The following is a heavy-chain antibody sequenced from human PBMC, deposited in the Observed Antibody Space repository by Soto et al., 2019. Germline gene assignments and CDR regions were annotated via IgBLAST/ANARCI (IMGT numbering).Heavy chain of an antibody. D-gene: IGHD3-3*01. Sequence: KTSETLSLTCAVYGGSFSGYHWSWIRQPPGKGLEWIGEINHSGSTNYNPSLKSRVTISVDTSKNQFSLKLSSVTAADTAVYYCARGRTYYDFWSGYYNSNYYYGMDVWGQGTTVTVSS. V-gene: IGHV4-34*01. J-gene: IGHJ6*02. CDR2: INHSGST. CDR1: GGSFSGYH. CDR3: ARGRTYYDFWSGYYNSNYYYGMDV.